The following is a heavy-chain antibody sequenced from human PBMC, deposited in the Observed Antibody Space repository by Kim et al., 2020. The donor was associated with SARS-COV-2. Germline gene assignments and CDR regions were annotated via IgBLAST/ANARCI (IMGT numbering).Heavy chain of an antibody. J-gene: IGHJ3*02. V-gene: IGHV3-53*01. D-gene: IGHD4-17*01. CDR3: ARGRTTGTTFGAFDI. Sequence: DSVKGRFTISRDNSKNTLYLQMNSLRAEDTAVYYCARGRTTGTTFGAFDIWGQGTMVTVSS.